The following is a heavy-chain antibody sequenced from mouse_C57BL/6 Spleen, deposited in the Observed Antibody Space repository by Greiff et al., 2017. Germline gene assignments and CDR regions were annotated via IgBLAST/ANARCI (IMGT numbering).Heavy chain of an antibody. D-gene: IGHD1-1*01. CDR3: ARGSYYGSSYR. CDR2: IYPSDSET. J-gene: IGHJ1*03. V-gene: IGHV1-61*01. CDR1: GYTFTSYW. Sequence: QVQLQQPGAELVRPGSSVKLSCKASGYTFTSYWMDWVKQRPGQGLEWIGNIYPSDSETHYNQKFKDKATLTVDKSSSTAYMQLSSLTSEDSAVYYCARGSYYGSSYRWGTGTTVTVSS.